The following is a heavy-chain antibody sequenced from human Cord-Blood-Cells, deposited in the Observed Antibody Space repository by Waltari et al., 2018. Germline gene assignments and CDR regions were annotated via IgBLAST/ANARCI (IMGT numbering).Heavy chain of an antibody. CDR1: GGSFSGYY. J-gene: IGHJ6*02. Sequence: QVQLQQWGAGLLKPSETLSLTCAVYGGSFSGYYWSWIRQPPGRGLEWSGEINHSGSTNYSPTLKSRVTISVDPSKNQFSLKLSSVTAADTAVYYCARSSYELGHNYYYYGMDVWGQGTTVTVSS. D-gene: IGHD1-26*01. CDR2: INHSGST. V-gene: IGHV4-34*01. CDR3: ARSSYELGHNYYYYGMDV.